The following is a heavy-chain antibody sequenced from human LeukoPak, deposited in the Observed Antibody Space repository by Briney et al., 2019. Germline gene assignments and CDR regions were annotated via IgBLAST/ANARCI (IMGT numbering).Heavy chain of an antibody. CDR2: IKQDGNER. V-gene: IGHV3-7*03. J-gene: IGHJ4*02. CDR3: AREARGLSY. CDR1: GFTFSSNG. Sequence: GGSLRLSCAASGFTFSSNGMSWVRQAPGKGLEWVANIKQDGNERYYVDSVKGRFTISRDNAKNSLYLQMNSLRAEDTAVYYCAREARGLSYWGQGTLVTISS. D-gene: IGHD5-12*01.